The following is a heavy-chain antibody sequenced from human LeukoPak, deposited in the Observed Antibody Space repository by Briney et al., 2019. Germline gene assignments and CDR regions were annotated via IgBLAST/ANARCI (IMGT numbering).Heavy chain of an antibody. D-gene: IGHD4-17*01. V-gene: IGHV4-31*03. CDR1: GGPVSSGGYY. CDR3: ARSAQTVTTFPLDY. Sequence: SETLSLTCTVSGGPVSSGGYYWSWIRQHPGQGLEWIGYIYYSGSTYYNPSLQSRVTISVDTSKNQFSLKLSSVTAADTAVYYCARSAQTVTTFPLDYWGQGTLVTVSS. CDR2: IYYSGST. J-gene: IGHJ4*02.